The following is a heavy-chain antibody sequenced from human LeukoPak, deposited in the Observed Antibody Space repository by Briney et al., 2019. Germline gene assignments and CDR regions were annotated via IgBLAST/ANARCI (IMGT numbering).Heavy chain of an antibody. CDR1: GFTVSSNY. D-gene: IGHD6-19*01. Sequence: GSLRLSCAASGFTVSSNYMSWVRQAPGKRLEWVSVIYSGGSTYYADSVKGRFTISRDNSKNTLYLQMNSLRAADTAVYYCARAHGSSGWYGFVNSYFDYWGQGTLVTVSS. J-gene: IGHJ4*02. V-gene: IGHV3-53*01. CDR3: ARAHGSSGWYGFVNSYFDY. CDR2: IYSGGST.